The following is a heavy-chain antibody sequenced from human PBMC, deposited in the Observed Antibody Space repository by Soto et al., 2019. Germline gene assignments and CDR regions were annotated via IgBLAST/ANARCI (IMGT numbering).Heavy chain of an antibody. D-gene: IGHD6-6*01. CDR2: IGTAGDT. Sequence: GGSLRLSCAASGFTFSSYDMHWVRQATGKGLEWVSAIGTAGDTYYPGSVKGRFTISSENAKNSLYLQMNSLRAGDTAVYYCARVHSSSPKAYGMDVWGQGTTVTVSS. J-gene: IGHJ6*02. V-gene: IGHV3-13*01. CDR1: GFTFSSYD. CDR3: ARVHSSSPKAYGMDV.